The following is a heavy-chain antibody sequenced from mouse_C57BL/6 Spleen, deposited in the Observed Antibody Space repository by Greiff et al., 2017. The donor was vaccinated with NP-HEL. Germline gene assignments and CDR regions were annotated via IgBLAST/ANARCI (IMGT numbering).Heavy chain of an antibody. Sequence: VQLQQSGPELVKPGASVKISCKASGYSFTGYYMNWVKQSPEKSLEWIGEINPSTGGTTYNQKFKAKATLTVDKSSSTAYMQLKSLTSEDSAVYYCASYYYGSSRFAYWGQGTLVTVSA. D-gene: IGHD1-1*01. CDR1: GYSFTGYY. V-gene: IGHV1-42*01. CDR2: INPSTGGT. J-gene: IGHJ3*01. CDR3: ASYYYGSSRFAY.